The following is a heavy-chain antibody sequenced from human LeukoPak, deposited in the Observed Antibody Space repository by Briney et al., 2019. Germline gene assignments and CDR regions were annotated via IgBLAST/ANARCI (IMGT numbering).Heavy chain of an antibody. Sequence: SETLSLTCAVPGGSISSGGYSWSWIRQPPGKGLEWIAYIYHSGSTYYNPSLKSRVTISVDRSKNQFSLKLSSVTAADTAVYYCARSTMVRGMDYWGQGTLVTVSS. CDR3: ARSTMVRGMDY. D-gene: IGHD3-10*01. CDR2: IYHSGST. CDR1: GGSISSGGYS. J-gene: IGHJ4*02. V-gene: IGHV4-30-2*01.